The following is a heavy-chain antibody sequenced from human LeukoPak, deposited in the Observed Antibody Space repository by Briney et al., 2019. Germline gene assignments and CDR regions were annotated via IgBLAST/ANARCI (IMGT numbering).Heavy chain of an antibody. D-gene: IGHD4-17*01. CDR3: ARSRDYGDGRIGSYWFDP. J-gene: IGHJ5*02. Sequence: QPGGSLRLSCAASGFTLSSYWMHWVRQAPGKGLVWVSRINSDGSSTSYADSVKGRFTISRDNAKNTLYLQMNSLRAEDTAVYYCARSRDYGDGRIGSYWFDPWGQGTLVTVSS. CDR1: GFTLSSYW. CDR2: INSDGSST. V-gene: IGHV3-74*01.